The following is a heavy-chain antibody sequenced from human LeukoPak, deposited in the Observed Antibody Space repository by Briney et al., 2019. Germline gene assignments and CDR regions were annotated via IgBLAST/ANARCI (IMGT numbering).Heavy chain of an antibody. CDR1: GFTFSCYA. J-gene: IGHJ4*02. CDR3: AKSTYYYDSSGYYYAPADY. V-gene: IGHV3-23*01. CDR2: ISGSGGST. Sequence: GGSLRISCAASGFTFSCYAMSWVRQAPGKGMEWVSAISGSGGSTYYADSVKGRFTISRDNSKNTLYLQMNSLSAEDTAVYYCAKSTYYYDSSGYYYAPADYWGQGTLVTVSS. D-gene: IGHD3-22*01.